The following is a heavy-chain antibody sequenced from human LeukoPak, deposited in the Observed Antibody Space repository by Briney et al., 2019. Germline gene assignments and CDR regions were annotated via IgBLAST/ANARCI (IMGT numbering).Heavy chain of an antibody. D-gene: IGHD3-10*01. Sequence: SETLSLTCAVYGGSFSGYYWSWLRQPPGKGLEWIGEINHSGSTNYNPSLKSRVTISVDTSKNQFSLKLSSVTAADTAVYYCARGAYRTYYYGSGSALGGMDVWGKGTTVTVSS. CDR1: GGSFSGYY. V-gene: IGHV4-34*01. CDR3: ARGAYRTYYYGSGSALGGMDV. CDR2: INHSGST. J-gene: IGHJ6*04.